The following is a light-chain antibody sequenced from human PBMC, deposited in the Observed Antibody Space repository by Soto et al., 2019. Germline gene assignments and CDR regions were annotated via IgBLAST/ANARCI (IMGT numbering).Light chain of an antibody. J-gene: IGLJ1*01. V-gene: IGLV2-14*01. CDR2: EVN. Sequence: QSVLTQPASVSGSPGQSITISCTGTSSDIGRYNYVSWFQQHPGKVPKLVIFEVNYRPSGVSDRFSGSQSGNTASLTITGLQAEDEADYYCTSCIAANTRCVCGSGTKVTV. CDR3: TSCIAANTRCV. CDR1: SSDIGRYNY.